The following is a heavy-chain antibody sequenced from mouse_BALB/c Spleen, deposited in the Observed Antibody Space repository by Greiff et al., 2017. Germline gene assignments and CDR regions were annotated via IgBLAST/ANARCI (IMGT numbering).Heavy chain of an antibody. CDR2: ISDGGSYT. D-gene: IGHD1-1*02. CDR3: ARDGNYAMDY. CDR1: GFTFSSYA. J-gene: IGHJ4*01. V-gene: IGHV5-4*01. Sequence: EVQVVESGGGLVKPGGSLKLSCAASGFTFSSYAMSWVRQTPEKRLEWVATISDGGSYTYYPDSVKGRFTISRDNAKNNLYLQMSSLKSEDTAMYYCARDGNYAMDYWGQGTSVTVSS.